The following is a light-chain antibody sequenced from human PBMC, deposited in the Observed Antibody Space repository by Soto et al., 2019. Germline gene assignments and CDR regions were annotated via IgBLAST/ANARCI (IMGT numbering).Light chain of an antibody. CDR3: QQYSNWPRT. V-gene: IGKV3-15*01. Sequence: EIVLTQSPGTLSVSPGERSTLSCRASQSVGSNLAWYQQKPGQAPRLLIYYASTRATAIPVRFSGSGSGTEFTLTISSLQSEDFAVYYCQQYSNWPRTFGQGTKVDIK. J-gene: IGKJ1*01. CDR1: QSVGSN. CDR2: YAS.